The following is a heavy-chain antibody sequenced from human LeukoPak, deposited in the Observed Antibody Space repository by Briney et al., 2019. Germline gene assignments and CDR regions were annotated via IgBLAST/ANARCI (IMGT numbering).Heavy chain of an antibody. J-gene: IGHJ4*02. CDR1: GITFSSYA. V-gene: IGHV3-23*01. CDR3: AKDREQLWLLGYFDY. D-gene: IGHD5-18*01. Sequence: GGSLRLSCAASGITFSSYAMSWVRQAPGKGLEWVSAISGSGGSTYYADSVKGRFTISRDNSKNTLYLQMNSLRAEDTAVYYCAKDREQLWLLGYFDYWGQGTLVTVSS. CDR2: ISGSGGST.